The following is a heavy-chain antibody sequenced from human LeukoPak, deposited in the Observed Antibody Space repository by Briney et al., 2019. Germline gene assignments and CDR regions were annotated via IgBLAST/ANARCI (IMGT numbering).Heavy chain of an antibody. D-gene: IGHD3-22*01. J-gene: IGHJ4*02. CDR3: AREYYYDSN. CDR1: GGSISSSHHY. V-gene: IGHV4-39*02. CDR2: IYYSGSP. Sequence: PSETLSLTCTVSGGSISSSHHYWRWIRQPPGKGLEWIGSIYYSGSPYYNPPLKSRVTISVDTSKNQFSLKLSSVTAADTAVYYCAREYYYDSNWGQGTLVTVSS.